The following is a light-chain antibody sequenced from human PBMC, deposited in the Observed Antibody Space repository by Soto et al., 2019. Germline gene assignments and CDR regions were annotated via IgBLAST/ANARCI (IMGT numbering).Light chain of an antibody. CDR3: QQYKSYPWT. Sequence: DIQMTQSPSTLSASVGDRVTITCRASQSTSSWLAWYQQKPGKAPNLLIYDASSLESGVPSRFSGSGSGTEFTLTISSLQPDDFATYYCQQYKSYPWTFGQGTKVEIK. V-gene: IGKV1-5*01. J-gene: IGKJ1*01. CDR2: DAS. CDR1: QSTSSW.